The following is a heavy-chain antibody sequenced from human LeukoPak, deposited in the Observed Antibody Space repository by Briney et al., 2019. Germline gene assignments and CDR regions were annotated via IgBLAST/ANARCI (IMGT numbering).Heavy chain of an antibody. CDR2: ISAYNGNT. CDR1: GYTFTSYG. CDR3: ATGIKSYFPFDY. V-gene: IGHV1-18*01. J-gene: IGHJ4*02. D-gene: IGHD1-26*01. Sequence: ASVKVSCKASGYTFTSYGISWVRQAPGRGLDGMGWISAYNGNTNYAQKLQGRVTMTTDTSTSTAYIELRSLRSDDTAVYYCATGIKSYFPFDYWGPGTLVTASS.